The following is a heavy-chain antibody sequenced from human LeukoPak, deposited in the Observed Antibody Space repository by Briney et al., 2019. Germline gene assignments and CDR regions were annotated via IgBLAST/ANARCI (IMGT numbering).Heavy chain of an antibody. Sequence: SETLSLTCAVYGGSFTDNYWSWIRRPPGKGLEWIGEINHSGSTNFNPSLKSRVTILVDASKNQFSLKLNSVTAADTAVYYCATIINGEDDYWGQGTLVTVSS. CDR1: GGSFTDNY. CDR3: ATIINGEDDY. J-gene: IGHJ4*02. D-gene: IGHD4-17*01. V-gene: IGHV4-34*01. CDR2: INHSGST.